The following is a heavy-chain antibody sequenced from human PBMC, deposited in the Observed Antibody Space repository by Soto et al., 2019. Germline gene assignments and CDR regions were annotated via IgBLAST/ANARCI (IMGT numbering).Heavy chain of an antibody. Sequence: QAGGSLRLSCAASGFTVSSNYMSWVRQAPGKGLEWVSVIYSGGSTYYADSVKGRFTISRDNSKNTLYLQMNSLRAEDTAVYYCARASSDDAFDIWGQGTMVTVSS. CDR1: GFTVSSNY. V-gene: IGHV3-53*01. D-gene: IGHD3-10*01. CDR3: ARASSDDAFDI. CDR2: IYSGGST. J-gene: IGHJ3*02.